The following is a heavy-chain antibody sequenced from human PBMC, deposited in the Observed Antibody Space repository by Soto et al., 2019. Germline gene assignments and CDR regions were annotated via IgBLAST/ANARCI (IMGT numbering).Heavy chain of an antibody. CDR1: GFTFSSYW. Sequence: EVQLVESGGGLVQPGGSLRLSCAASGFTFSSYWMSWVRQAPGKGLEWVANIKQDGSEKYYVDSVKGRFTISRDNAKNSLYLQMNSLRTDDTAVYYCARSVWFGELLHYYYYGMDVWGQGTTVTVSS. CDR3: ARSVWFGELLHYYYYGMDV. V-gene: IGHV3-7*05. CDR2: IKQDGSEK. J-gene: IGHJ6*02. D-gene: IGHD3-10*01.